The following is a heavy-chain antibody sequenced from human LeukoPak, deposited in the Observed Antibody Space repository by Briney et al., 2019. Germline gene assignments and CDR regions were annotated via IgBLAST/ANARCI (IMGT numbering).Heavy chain of an antibody. CDR1: GGSISSHY. CDR3: ATIKRGSIFGYFDF. D-gene: IGHD5-18*01. V-gene: IGHV4-59*11. J-gene: IGHJ4*02. CDR2: LFDSVNT. Sequence: SETLSLTCTVSGGSISSHYWSWIRQPPGKGLEWIAYLFDSVNTKDNPSLQSRLTLSADTSENQFSLRLSSVTAADTAVYCCATIKRGSIFGYFDFWGQGIKVTVSS.